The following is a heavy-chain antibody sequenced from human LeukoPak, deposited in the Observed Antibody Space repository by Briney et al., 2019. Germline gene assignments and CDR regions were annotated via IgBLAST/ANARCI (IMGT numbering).Heavy chain of an antibody. V-gene: IGHV4-59*08. CDR1: GVSISSYY. D-gene: IGHD6-13*01. CDR3: ARMGAIAGASANPDH. CDR2: IYYSGIP. J-gene: IGHJ4*02. Sequence: PSETLSLTCTVSGVSISSYYWSWIRQPPGKGLECIGYIYYSGIPNYNPSLKSRVTISIDTSKNQFSLKLSSVTAADTAVYYCARMGAIAGASANPDHWGQGTLVTVSS.